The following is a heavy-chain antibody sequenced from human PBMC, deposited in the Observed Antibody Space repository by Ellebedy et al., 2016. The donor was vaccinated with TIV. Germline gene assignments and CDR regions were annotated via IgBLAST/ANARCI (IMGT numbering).Heavy chain of an antibody. D-gene: IGHD3-10*01. V-gene: IGHV3-7*01. CDR2: IKHDGNEG. CDR1: GFTFTRYW. Sequence: PGGSLRLSCEASGFTFTRYWMNWVRRAPGKGRDWVASIKHDGNEGNYVDSVKGRFTISRDNAKNSLFLQMTSLRGEDTGVYYCARDHSAAFFDYWGQGILVTVSS. J-gene: IGHJ4*02. CDR3: ARDHSAAFFDY.